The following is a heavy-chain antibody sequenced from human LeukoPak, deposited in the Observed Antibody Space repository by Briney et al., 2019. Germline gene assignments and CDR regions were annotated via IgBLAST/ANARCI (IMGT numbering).Heavy chain of an antibody. CDR2: INPNSGGT. CDR3: ARDLNYDILTVDGGRNWFDP. CDR1: GYTFTGYY. J-gene: IGHJ5*02. V-gene: IGHV1-2*02. D-gene: IGHD3-9*01. Sequence: ASVKVSCKASGYTFTGYYIHWVRQAPGQGLEWMGWINPNSGGTNYAQKFQGRVTMTRDTSISTAYMEVSRLRSDDTAVYYCARDLNYDILTVDGGRNWFDPWGQGTLVTVSS.